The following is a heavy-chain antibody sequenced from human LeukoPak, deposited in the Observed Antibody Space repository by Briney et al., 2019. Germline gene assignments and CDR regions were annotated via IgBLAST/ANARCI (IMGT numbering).Heavy chain of an antibody. J-gene: IGHJ6*02. CDR2: IIPIFGTA. V-gene: IGHV1-69*13. CDR1: GGTFSSYA. D-gene: IGHD3-9*01. CDR3: ARAYYDILTGYYDYYGMDV. Sequence: ASVKVSCKASGGTFSSYAISWVRQAPGQGLEWMGGIIPIFGTANYAQKFRGRVTITADESTSTAYMELSSLRSEDTAVYYCARAYYDILTGYYDYYGMDVWGQGTTVTVSS.